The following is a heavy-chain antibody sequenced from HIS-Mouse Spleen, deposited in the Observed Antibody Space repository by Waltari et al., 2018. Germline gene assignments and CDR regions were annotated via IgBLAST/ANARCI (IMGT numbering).Heavy chain of an antibody. V-gene: IGHV4-39*01. CDR3: AYGDYFDY. Sequence: QLQLQESGPGLVKPSETLSLTCTVSGGSISGSSYYWGWMRQPPGKGMEWIGSIYYSGSPSYNPSLNSRVTISVDTSKNQFSLKLSSVTAADTAVYYCAYGDYFDYWGQGTLVTVSS. CDR1: GGSISGSSYY. CDR2: IYYSGSP. D-gene: IGHD4-17*01. J-gene: IGHJ4*02.